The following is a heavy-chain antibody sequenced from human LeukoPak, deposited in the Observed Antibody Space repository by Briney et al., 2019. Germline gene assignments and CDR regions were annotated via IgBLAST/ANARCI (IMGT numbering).Heavy chain of an antibody. CDR2: IIPILGIA. Sequence: ASVKVSCKASGGTFSSYAISWLRQAPGQGLEGMGRIIPILGIANYAQKFQGRVTITADKSTSTAYMELSSLRSEDTAVYYCARGWRPYARTYYYYYGMDVWGQGTTVTVSS. J-gene: IGHJ6*02. CDR3: ARGWRPYARTYYYYYGMDV. D-gene: IGHD6-6*01. CDR1: GGTFSSYA. V-gene: IGHV1-69*04.